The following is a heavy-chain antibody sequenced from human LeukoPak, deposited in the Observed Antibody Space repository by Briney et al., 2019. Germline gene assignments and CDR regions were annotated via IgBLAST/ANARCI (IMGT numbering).Heavy chain of an antibody. CDR2: ISAYNGNT. Sequence: ASVKVSCKASGYTFTSYGISWVRQAPGQGLEWMGWISAYNGNTNYAQKLQGRVTMTTDTSTSTAYMELRSLRSDDAAVYYCARGLAYNWNPNWFDPWGQGTLVTVSS. D-gene: IGHD1-20*01. J-gene: IGHJ5*02. V-gene: IGHV1-18*01. CDR1: GYTFTSYG. CDR3: ARGLAYNWNPNWFDP.